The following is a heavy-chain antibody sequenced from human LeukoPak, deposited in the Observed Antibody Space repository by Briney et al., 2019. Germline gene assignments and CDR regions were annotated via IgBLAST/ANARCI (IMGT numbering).Heavy chain of an antibody. V-gene: IGHV1-18*01. Sequence: ASVKVSCKASGYAFTNYGISWVRQAPGQGLEWMGWISAYSGNTNYAQEFQGRVTMTTDTSTSTAYMELRSLRSDDTALYYCARDRWDDFWSGSDAFDIWGQGTMVTVSS. CDR1: GYAFTNYG. CDR3: ARDRWDDFWSGSDAFDI. J-gene: IGHJ3*02. CDR2: ISAYSGNT. D-gene: IGHD3-3*01.